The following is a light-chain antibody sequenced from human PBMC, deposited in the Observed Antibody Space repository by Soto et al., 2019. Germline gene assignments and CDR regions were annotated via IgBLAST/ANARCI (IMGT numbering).Light chain of an antibody. Sequence: VVLTTSPTTLSGSPGARVTLSCRASQSVDISLAWYQQKPGQAPRLLIYGASTRATDMPGTFSGSGSGTEFTLTITSLRSEDFAVYYCQQYNHWPPTFGHGTKVDI. V-gene: IGKV3-15*01. J-gene: IGKJ1*01. CDR3: QQYNHWPPT. CDR2: GAS. CDR1: QSVDIS.